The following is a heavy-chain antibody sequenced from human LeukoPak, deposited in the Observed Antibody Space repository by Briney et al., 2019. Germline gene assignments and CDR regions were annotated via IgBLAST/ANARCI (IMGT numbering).Heavy chain of an antibody. CDR2: IYYSGST. J-gene: IGHJ5*02. D-gene: IGHD3-22*01. CDR3: ARAGEYYYDSSGSPNWFDP. V-gene: IGHV4-59*01. CDR1: GGSISSYY. Sequence: SETLSLTCTVSGGSISSYYWNWIRQPPGKGLEWIGYIYYSGSTNYNPSLKSRVTISVDTSKNQFSLRLSSVTAADTAVYYCARAGEYYYDSSGSPNWFDPWGQGTLVTVSS.